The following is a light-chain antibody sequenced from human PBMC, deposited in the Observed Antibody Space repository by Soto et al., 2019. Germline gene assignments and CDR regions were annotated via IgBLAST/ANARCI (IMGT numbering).Light chain of an antibody. CDR3: QQYNNWLGT. CDR2: GAS. V-gene: IGKV3-15*01. J-gene: IGKJ1*01. Sequence: EIVMTQSPATLSVSPGERATLSCRASQSVSSNLAWYQQKPGQAPRLLIYGASTRATGIPARFSGSGSGTEFTLTISSLQPEDFAVYYCQQYNNWLGTFGQGTKVEIK. CDR1: QSVSSN.